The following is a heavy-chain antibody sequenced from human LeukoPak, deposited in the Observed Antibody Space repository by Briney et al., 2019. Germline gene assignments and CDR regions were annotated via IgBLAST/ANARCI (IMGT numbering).Heavy chain of an antibody. Sequence: GGSLRLSCAASGFTFSSYSMNWVRQAPGKGLEWVSSISSSSSYVYYADSVKGRFTISRDNAKNSLYLQMNSLKAEDTAVYYCAKVPSYYDSSGYDYWGQGTLVTVSS. V-gene: IGHV3-21*01. CDR1: GFTFSSYS. J-gene: IGHJ4*02. D-gene: IGHD3-22*01. CDR2: ISSSSSYV. CDR3: AKVPSYYDSSGYDY.